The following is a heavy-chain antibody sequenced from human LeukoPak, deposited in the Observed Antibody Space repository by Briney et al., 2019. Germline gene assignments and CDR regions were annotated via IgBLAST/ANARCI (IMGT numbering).Heavy chain of an antibody. CDR3: ARGLGYGDSYDF. D-gene: IGHD5-18*01. CDR2: ICRTGGT. V-gene: IGHV4-59*01. Sequence: SETLSLTCTLAEGSISSFYWAWIRQPPGKGLEWIGYICRTGGTNYSPSLKSRVTISVDTSKNQFSLKLTSVTAADTAVYYCARGLGYGDSYDFWGQGTLVTVSS. CDR1: EGSISSFY. J-gene: IGHJ4*02.